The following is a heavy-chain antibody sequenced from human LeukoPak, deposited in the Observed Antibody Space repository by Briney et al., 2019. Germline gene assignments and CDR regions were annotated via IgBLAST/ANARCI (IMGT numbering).Heavy chain of an antibody. Sequence: SESLSLTCAVYGGSFSGYYWSWTRQPPGKGLEWIGEINHSGSTNYNPSLKSRVTMSVDTSKNQFSLKLSSVTAADTAVYYCARGGYGEYNWFDPWGQGTLVTVSS. D-gene: IGHD4-17*01. CDR3: ARGGYGEYNWFDP. V-gene: IGHV4-34*01. J-gene: IGHJ5*02. CDR1: GGSFSGYY. CDR2: INHSGST.